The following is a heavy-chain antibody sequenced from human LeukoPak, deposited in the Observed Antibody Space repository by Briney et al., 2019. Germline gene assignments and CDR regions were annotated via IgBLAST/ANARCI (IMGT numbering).Heavy chain of an antibody. D-gene: IGHD6-19*01. V-gene: IGHV4-34*01. CDR2: INHSGST. CDR3: ARHTSSGWYVSSPRAYFDY. CDR1: GGSFSGYY. Sequence: SETLSLTCAVYGGSFSGYYWSWIRHPPGEGLEWILEINHSGSTNYNPSLTSRVTISVDTSKNQFSLKLSSVTAAHTAVYYCARHTSSGWYVSSPRAYFDYWGQGTLVTVSS. J-gene: IGHJ4*02.